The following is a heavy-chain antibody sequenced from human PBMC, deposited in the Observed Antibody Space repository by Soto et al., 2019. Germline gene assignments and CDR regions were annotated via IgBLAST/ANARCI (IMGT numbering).Heavy chain of an antibody. CDR2: ISYDGSNK. Sequence: GGSLRLSCAASGFTFSSYGMHWVRQAPGKGLEWVAVISYDGSNKYYADSVKGRVTISRDNSKNTLYLQMNSLRAEDTAVYYCAKEPYRSSGWFGWFDPWGQGTLVTVSS. J-gene: IGHJ5*02. D-gene: IGHD6-19*01. CDR3: AKEPYRSSGWFGWFDP. V-gene: IGHV3-30*18. CDR1: GFTFSSYG.